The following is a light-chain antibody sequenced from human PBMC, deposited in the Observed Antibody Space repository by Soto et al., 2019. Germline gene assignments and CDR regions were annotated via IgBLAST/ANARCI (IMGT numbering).Light chain of an antibody. CDR3: QQHGSSSWT. CDR1: QSVSSSY. CDR2: GAS. J-gene: IGKJ1*01. V-gene: IGKV3-20*01. Sequence: EIVLTQSPGTLSLSPGERATLSCRASQSVSSSYLAWYQQKPGQAPRLLIYGASSRATGIPDRFSGSGSGTDLTLTISRLEPEDFAVYYCQQHGSSSWTFGQGTKVEIK.